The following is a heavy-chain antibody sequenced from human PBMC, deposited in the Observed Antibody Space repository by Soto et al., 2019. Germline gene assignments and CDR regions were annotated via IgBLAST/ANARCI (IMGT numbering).Heavy chain of an antibody. CDR2: IYFSGSA. CDR1: GGSISSYY. CDR3: ARHIASQSCSGGSCFGPFDY. Sequence: TLSLTCTVSGGSISSYYWSWIRQPPGKGLEYIGYIYFSGSANYNPPLKSRLTISLDTSKNQLSLKLSSVTAADTAVYYCARHIASQSCSGGSCFGPFDYWGQGTLVTVSS. J-gene: IGHJ4*02. V-gene: IGHV4-59*08. D-gene: IGHD2-15*01.